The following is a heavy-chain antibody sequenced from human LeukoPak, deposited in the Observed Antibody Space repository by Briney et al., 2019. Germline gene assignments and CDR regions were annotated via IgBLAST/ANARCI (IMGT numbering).Heavy chain of an antibody. CDR1: GFTFSNYV. Sequence: GGSLRLSCAASGFTFSNYVIHWVRQAPGKGLEWLAVISYDGTNKYYADTVKGRFTVSRDHSQSTVDLQMNTLRGADTAVYYCVRSPTYYNMDVWGKGTTVTVSS. CDR2: ISYDGTNK. CDR3: VRSPTYYNMDV. J-gene: IGHJ6*03. V-gene: IGHV3-30*03.